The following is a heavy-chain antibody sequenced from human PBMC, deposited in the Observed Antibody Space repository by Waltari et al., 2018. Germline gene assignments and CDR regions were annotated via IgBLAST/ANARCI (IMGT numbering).Heavy chain of an antibody. V-gene: IGHV3-74*01. CDR1: GFTFSSHW. CDR3: TRTRYCSTTSCQVDWFDP. D-gene: IGHD2-2*01. J-gene: IGHJ5*02. CDR2: SKGDGGGT. Sequence: EVQLVESGGGLVQPGGSLRLSCAASGFTFSSHWMHWVRQAPGKGLVWVSRSKGDGGGTSYADSVKGRFTISRDNANNTLYLQMNSLRAEDTAVYYCTRTRYCSTTSCQVDWFDPWGQGTLVTVSS.